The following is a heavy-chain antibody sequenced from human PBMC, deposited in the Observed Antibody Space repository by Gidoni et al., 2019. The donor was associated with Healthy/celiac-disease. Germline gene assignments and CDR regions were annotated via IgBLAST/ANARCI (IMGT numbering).Heavy chain of an antibody. CDR1: GGTFSSYA. V-gene: IGHV1-69*01. Sequence: QVKLVQSGAAVQKPGSSLKVSCTAPGGTFSSYAISWVRQAPGQGRAWMGGIIPIFGTANYAQKFQGRVTMTADEPTSTAYMELSSLRSEDTAVYYCARGGYSYGLDYWGQGTLVTVSS. CDR2: IIPIFGTA. D-gene: IGHD5-18*01. J-gene: IGHJ4*02. CDR3: ARGGYSYGLDY.